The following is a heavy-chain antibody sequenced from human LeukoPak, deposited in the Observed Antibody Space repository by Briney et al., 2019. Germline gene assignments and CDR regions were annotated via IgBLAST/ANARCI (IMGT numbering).Heavy chain of an antibody. J-gene: IGHJ4*02. CDR1: GGSISSYY. CDR2: IYYSGST. Sequence: SETLSLTCTVSGGSISSYYWSWIRQPPGKGLEWIGYIYYSGSTNYNPSLKSRVTISVDTSKNQFSLKLSSVTAADTAVYYCARLTVWLNVMYYFDYWGQGTLVTVSS. D-gene: IGHD5-24*01. CDR3: ARLTVWLNVMYYFDY. V-gene: IGHV4-59*08.